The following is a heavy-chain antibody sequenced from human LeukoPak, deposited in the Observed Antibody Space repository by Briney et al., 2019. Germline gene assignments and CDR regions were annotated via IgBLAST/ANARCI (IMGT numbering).Heavy chain of an antibody. CDR2: ISGSGGST. D-gene: IGHD5-24*01. CDR1: GFTFSSYA. V-gene: IGHV3-23*01. CDR3: ARGQRRHIDMAPSFDY. J-gene: IGHJ4*02. Sequence: GGSLRLSCVASGFTFSSYAMSWVRQAPGKGLEWVSAISGSGGSTYYADSVRGRFTISRDNSKNTLYLQMNSLRPEDTAVYSCARGQRRHIDMAPSFDYWGQGTLVTVSS.